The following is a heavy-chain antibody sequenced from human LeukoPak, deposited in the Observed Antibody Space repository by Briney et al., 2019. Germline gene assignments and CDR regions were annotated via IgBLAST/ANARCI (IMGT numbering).Heavy chain of an antibody. CDR2: ISPSGAST. CDR1: GYTFTNYY. CDR3: ARDDTHSDTSGSFYDAFDI. J-gene: IGHJ3*02. D-gene: IGHD3-22*01. V-gene: IGHV1-46*01. Sequence: ASVKVSCKASGYTFTNYYMHWVRQAPGQGLEWMGMISPSGASTSYAQKFQGRVTMTRDVSTSTVYMELSSLRSEDTAVYYCARDDTHSDTSGSFYDAFDIWGQGTMVTVSS.